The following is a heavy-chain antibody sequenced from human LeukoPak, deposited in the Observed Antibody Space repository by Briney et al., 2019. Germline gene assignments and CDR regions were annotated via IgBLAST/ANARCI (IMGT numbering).Heavy chain of an antibody. CDR1: GFTFSSYA. Sequence: GGSLRLSCAASGFTFSSYAMSWVRQAPGEGLEWVSGISISGGSSFYADSVKGRFTISRDNSKNTLYLQMNSLRAEDTAVYYCAKAYGGTTGNDYWGQGTLVTVSS. CDR2: ISISGGSS. V-gene: IGHV3-23*01. CDR3: AKAYGGTTGNDY. D-gene: IGHD1-1*01. J-gene: IGHJ4*02.